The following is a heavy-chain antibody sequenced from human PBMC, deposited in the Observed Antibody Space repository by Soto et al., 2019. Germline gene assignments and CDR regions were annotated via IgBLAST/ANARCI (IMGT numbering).Heavy chain of an antibody. Sequence: EVQLVESGGGLVQPGGSLRLSCAVSGFTFRSNWIHWVRQVTGKGLVWVSRIDPDGSVTDYADSAKGRFTISRDNAKNTLYLQMNSLRAEDTAVYYCARDVGGWGSHWGQGTLVTVAS. J-gene: IGHJ4*02. D-gene: IGHD3-16*01. CDR1: GFTFRSNW. V-gene: IGHV3-74*01. CDR3: ARDVGGWGSH. CDR2: IDPDGSVT.